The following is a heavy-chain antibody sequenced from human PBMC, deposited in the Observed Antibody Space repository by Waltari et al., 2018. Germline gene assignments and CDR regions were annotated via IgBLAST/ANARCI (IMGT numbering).Heavy chain of an antibody. Sequence: EALLAESGGGSVQPGGSLRLACAVADSNVRANYVRWVRQPPGQGLEWVSIIYSGGSTSYADSVRARFTISRDISKNTVFLQMNSLRAEDTAVYYCASHYCSRGTCHFDSWGQGTLVKVSS. D-gene: IGHD2-15*01. CDR2: IYSGGST. V-gene: IGHV3-66*04. CDR3: ASHYCSRGTCHFDS. CDR1: DSNVRANY. J-gene: IGHJ4*02.